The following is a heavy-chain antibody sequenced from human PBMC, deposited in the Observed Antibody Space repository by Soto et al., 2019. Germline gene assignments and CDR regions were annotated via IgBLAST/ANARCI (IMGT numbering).Heavy chain of an antibody. J-gene: IGHJ4*02. D-gene: IGHD3-22*01. Sequence: GGSLRLSCAVSGFTFSSYGMHWVRQAPGKGLEWVAVISYDGSNKYYADSVKGRFTISRDNSKNTLYLQMNSLRAEDTAVYYCAKDYYDSSGYYFDYWGQGTLVTVSS. V-gene: IGHV3-30*18. CDR3: AKDYYDSSGYYFDY. CDR2: ISYDGSNK. CDR1: GFTFSSYG.